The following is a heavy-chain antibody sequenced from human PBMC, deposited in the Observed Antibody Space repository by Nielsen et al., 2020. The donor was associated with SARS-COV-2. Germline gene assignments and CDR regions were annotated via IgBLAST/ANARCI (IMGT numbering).Heavy chain of an antibody. CDR3: ARGDYDFWSGIDY. CDR2: IYYSGST. D-gene: IGHD3-3*01. V-gene: IGHV4-61*01. CDR1: GGSVSSGSYY. Sequence: SETLSLTCTVSGGSVSSGSYYWSWIRQPPGKGLEWIGYIYYSGSTNYNPSLKSRVTISVDTFKNQFSLKLSSVTAADTAVYYCARGDYDFWSGIDYWGQGTLVTVSS. J-gene: IGHJ4*02.